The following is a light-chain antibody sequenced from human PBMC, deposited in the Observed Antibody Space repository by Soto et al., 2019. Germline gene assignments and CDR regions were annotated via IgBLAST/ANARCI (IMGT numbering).Light chain of an antibody. CDR2: DAS. J-gene: IGKJ4*02. CDR3: QQRSNWALT. V-gene: IGKV3-11*01. Sequence: EIVLTQSPATLSLSPGERATLSCRASQSVSSYLAWYQQKPGQAPRLLIYDASNRDTGLPARFSVSGSGTDFTLTISSREPEDFAVYYCQQRSNWALTFGGGNKVEI. CDR1: QSVSSY.